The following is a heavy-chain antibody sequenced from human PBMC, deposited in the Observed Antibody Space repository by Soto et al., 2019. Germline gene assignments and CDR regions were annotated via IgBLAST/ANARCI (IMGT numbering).Heavy chain of an antibody. D-gene: IGHD3-10*01. J-gene: IGHJ6*02. CDR3: ARTINMPLGYGLYV. CDR1: GFTFSSYA. CDR2: ISYDGSNK. Sequence: GGALRLSCAASGFTFSSYAMHLVRQSPGKGLEWVAFISYDGSNKYYADSVKGRFTISRDNSKNTLYLQMNSLRAEDTAVYYCARTINMPLGYGLYVWGQGTTVTVSS. V-gene: IGHV3-30-3*01.